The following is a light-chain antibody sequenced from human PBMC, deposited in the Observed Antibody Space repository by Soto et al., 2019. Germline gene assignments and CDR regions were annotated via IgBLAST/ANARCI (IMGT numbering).Light chain of an antibody. Sequence: DIVMTQSPDSLAVSLGEMATINCRSSQTVLSSSNNKNYLAWYQQKPRQPPKLLIYWASTRESGVPDRFSGSGSGTDFTLTISSLQAEDVAVYYCQEYYASPFTFGPGTKVEIK. CDR2: WAS. J-gene: IGKJ3*01. CDR3: QEYYASPFT. V-gene: IGKV4-1*01. CDR1: QTVLSSSNNKNY.